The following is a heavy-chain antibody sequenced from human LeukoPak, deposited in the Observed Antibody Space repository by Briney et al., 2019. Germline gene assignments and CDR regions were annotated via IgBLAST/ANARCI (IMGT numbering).Heavy chain of an antibody. CDR3: ARSHSSSSYFDY. J-gene: IGHJ4*02. D-gene: IGHD6-6*01. CDR1: GGTFSSYT. V-gene: IGHV1-69*02. Sequence: ASVKVSCKASGGTFSSYTISWVRQAPGQGLEWMGRIIPILGIANYAQKFQGRVTITADKSTSTAYMELSSLRSEDTAVYYCARSHSSSSYFDYWGQGTLVTVSS. CDR2: IIPILGIA.